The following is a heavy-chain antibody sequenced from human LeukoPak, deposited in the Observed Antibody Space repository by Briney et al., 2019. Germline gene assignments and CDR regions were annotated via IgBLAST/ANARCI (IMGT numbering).Heavy chain of an antibody. V-gene: IGHV4-59*08. CDR1: GGSISSYY. CDR2: IYYSGST. D-gene: IGHD2-2*01. CDR3: ALTSLPCSSTSCYDYYYYYGMDV. J-gene: IGHJ6*02. Sequence: SETLSLTCTVSGGSISSYYWSWVRQPPGKGLEWIGYIYYSGSTNYNPSLKSRVTISVGTSKNQFSLKLSSVTAADTAVYYCALTSLPCSSTSCYDYYYYYGMDVWGQGTTVTVSS.